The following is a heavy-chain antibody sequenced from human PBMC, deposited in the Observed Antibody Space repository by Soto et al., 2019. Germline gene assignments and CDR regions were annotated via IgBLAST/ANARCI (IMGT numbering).Heavy chain of an antibody. J-gene: IGHJ4*02. D-gene: IGHD3-10*01. CDR2: IYGDDSNT. V-gene: IGHV5-51*01. CDR1: GYNLTNYW. CDR3: ARVRFGDYQRAFEY. Sequence: GEALKISCQGSGYNLTNYWIAWVRQVAGKGLEWMGMIYGDDSNTKYSSSFQGQVTISVDKSMNTAYLQWGSLKASDTAMYYCARVRFGDYQRAFEYWGQGTLVTVSS.